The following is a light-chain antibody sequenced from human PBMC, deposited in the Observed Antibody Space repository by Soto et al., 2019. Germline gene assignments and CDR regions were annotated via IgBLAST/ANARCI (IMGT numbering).Light chain of an antibody. Sequence: DIQMTQSPSSVSASVGDRVTITCRASQGISIWLAWYQQKPGKAPNLLISAASSLQSGVPSRFSGSGSGTDFPLTVSCLQPEDFATYYCQQANSFPFTFGGGTKVEIK. V-gene: IGKV1D-12*01. CDR3: QQANSFPFT. CDR2: AAS. J-gene: IGKJ4*01. CDR1: QGISIW.